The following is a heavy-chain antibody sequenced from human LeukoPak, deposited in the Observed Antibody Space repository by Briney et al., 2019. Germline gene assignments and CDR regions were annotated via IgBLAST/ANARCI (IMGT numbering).Heavy chain of an antibody. D-gene: IGHD6-19*01. CDR3: ARGRYNTGWYPDYFDY. CDR1: GFPLSTYW. Sequence: GGPLRLSCEASGFPLSTYWLSWVRQAPGEGLEWVANIKQDGSANWCADSVKGRFTVSRDNARNSVCLEMNSLRAEDTAIYYCARGRYNTGWYPDYFDYWGQGTLVTVSS. J-gene: IGHJ4*02. CDR2: IKQDGSAN. V-gene: IGHV3-7*04.